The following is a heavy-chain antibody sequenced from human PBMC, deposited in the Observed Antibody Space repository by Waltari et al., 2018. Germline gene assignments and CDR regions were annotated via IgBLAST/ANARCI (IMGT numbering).Heavy chain of an antibody. CDR2: IKTKSDGGAI. CDR3: TKRHGDY. V-gene: IGHV3-15*02. CDR1: GFTFINAW. Sequence: EVQLVESGGALVKPGGSLRLSCAASGFTFINAWMSWVRQAPGKSLEWVGRIKTKSDGGAINYAAPVKGRFTISRDDSKATLYLRINNVTTEDTGVYYCTKRHGDYWGQGTLVTVSS. J-gene: IGHJ4*02.